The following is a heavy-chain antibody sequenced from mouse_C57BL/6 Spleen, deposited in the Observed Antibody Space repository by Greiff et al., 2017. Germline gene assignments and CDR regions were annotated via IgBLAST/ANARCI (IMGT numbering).Heavy chain of an antibody. Sequence: EVKVVESGGGLVKPGGSLKLSCAASGFTFSSYAMSWVRQTPEKRLEWVATISDGGSYTYYPDNVTGRFTISRDNAKNNLYLQMSHLKSEDTAMYYCARDLRVYYAMDYWGQGTSVTVSS. CDR2: ISDGGSYT. CDR3: ARDLRVYYAMDY. J-gene: IGHJ4*01. D-gene: IGHD3-1*01. V-gene: IGHV5-4*01. CDR1: GFTFSSYA.